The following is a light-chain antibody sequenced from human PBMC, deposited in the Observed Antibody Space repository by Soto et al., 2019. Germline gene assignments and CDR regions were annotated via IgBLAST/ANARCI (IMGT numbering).Light chain of an antibody. CDR3: TSYSSSDTFYV. V-gene: IGLV2-14*01. CDR2: QVT. CDR1: SSDIGGYYY. J-gene: IGLJ1*01. Sequence: QSVLTQPASVSGSPGQSITISCTGTSSDIGGYYYVSWYQHHPGKAPKLLIYQVTNRPSRVSNRFSGSKSGNTASLTISGLQADDEADYYCTSYSSSDTFYVFGTGTKVTV.